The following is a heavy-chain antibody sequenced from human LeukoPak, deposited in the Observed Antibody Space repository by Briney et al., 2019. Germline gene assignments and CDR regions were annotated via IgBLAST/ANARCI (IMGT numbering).Heavy chain of an antibody. Sequence: GGSLRLSCAASGFTFSSYEMNWVRQAPGKGLEWVSYISSSGSTIYYADSVKGRFTISRDNAKNSLYLQMNSLRAEDTAVYYCARFIAAPYYLDYWGRGTLVTVSS. J-gene: IGHJ4*02. CDR2: ISSSGSTI. V-gene: IGHV3-48*03. CDR3: ARFIAAPYYLDY. D-gene: IGHD6-13*01. CDR1: GFTFSSYE.